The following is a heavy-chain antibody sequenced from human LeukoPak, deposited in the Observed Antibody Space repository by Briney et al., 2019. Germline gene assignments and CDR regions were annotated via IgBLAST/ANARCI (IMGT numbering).Heavy chain of an antibody. Sequence: PGGSLRLSCAASGFTFSSYWMSWVRQAPGKGLEWVANIKQDGSEKYYVDSVKGRFTISRDNAKNSLYLQMNSLRAEDTAVYYCARDRTYYDSKDYFDYWGQGTLVTVSS. CDR3: ARDRTYYDSKDYFDY. J-gene: IGHJ4*02. V-gene: IGHV3-7*01. CDR1: GFTFSSYW. D-gene: IGHD3-22*01. CDR2: IKQDGSEK.